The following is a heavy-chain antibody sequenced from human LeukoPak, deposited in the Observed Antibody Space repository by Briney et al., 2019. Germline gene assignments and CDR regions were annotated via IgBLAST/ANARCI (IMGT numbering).Heavy chain of an antibody. V-gene: IGHV4-4*02. CDR1: GGSVINTNW. Sequence: SGTLSLTCGVSGGSVINTNWWTWVRQPPGKGLEWIGEVHLDGRTNYNPSLESRLTMSVDVSENQVSLKLTSVTAADTAVYYCARAWSGYYGMDVWGQGTTVTVPS. D-gene: IGHD3-3*01. CDR2: VHLDGRT. CDR3: ARAWSGYYGMDV. J-gene: IGHJ6*02.